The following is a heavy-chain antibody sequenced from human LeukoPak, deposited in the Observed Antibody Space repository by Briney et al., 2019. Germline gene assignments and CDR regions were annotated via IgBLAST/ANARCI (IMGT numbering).Heavy chain of an antibody. D-gene: IGHD4-17*01. CDR3: AKSTVTNYFDN. Sequence: GGSLRLSCAASGFTFSTYVMSWVRQAPGKGLEWVSAISGSGSSTYYADSVKGRFTISRDNSRNTLYLQMNSLRAEDTAVYYCAKSTVTNYFDNWGQGSLVTVSS. V-gene: IGHV3-23*01. CDR2: ISGSGSST. J-gene: IGHJ4*02. CDR1: GFTFSTYV.